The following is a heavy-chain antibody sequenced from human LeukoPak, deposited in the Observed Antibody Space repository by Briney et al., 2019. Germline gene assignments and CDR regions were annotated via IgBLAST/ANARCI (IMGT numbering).Heavy chain of an antibody. V-gene: IGHV3-30*02. CDR3: RRLAADGTLFDY. CDR1: AVTFNSCG. J-gene: IGHJ4*02. CDR2: IRYDGSNK. D-gene: IGHD6-13*01. Sequence: PGGSLRLFCGAAAVTFNSCGMHCVRQAPGKGLEWVAFIRYDGSNKYYEESVKGRITISRDNSKNTLYLQMSSLRAEETAVYYWRRLAADGTLFDYWGQGTLGTVSS.